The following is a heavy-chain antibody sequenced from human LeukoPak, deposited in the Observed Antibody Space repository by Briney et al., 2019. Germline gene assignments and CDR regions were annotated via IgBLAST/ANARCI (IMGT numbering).Heavy chain of an antibody. J-gene: IGHJ4*02. CDR2: ISGSGGST. Sequence: GGSLRLSCAASGFTFSSYSMNWVRQAPGKGLEWVSAISGSGGSTYYADSVKGRFTISRDNSKNTLYLQMNSLRAEDTAVYYCAKPKTGGRQIGDYALFDYWGQGTLVTVSS. D-gene: IGHD4-17*01. CDR1: GFTFSSYS. V-gene: IGHV3-23*01. CDR3: AKPKTGGRQIGDYALFDY.